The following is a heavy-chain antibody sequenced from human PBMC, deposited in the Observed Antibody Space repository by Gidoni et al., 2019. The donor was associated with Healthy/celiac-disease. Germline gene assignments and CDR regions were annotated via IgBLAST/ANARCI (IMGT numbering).Heavy chain of an antibody. Sequence: EVQLLESGGGSVQPGGSLRLSCAASGFTFSSYAMSWVRQAPGKGLEWVSAISGSGGSTYYADSVKGRFTISRDNSKNTLYLQMNSLRAEDTAVYYCAKDRAYCGDDCYETSGAFDIWGQGTMVTVSS. V-gene: IGHV3-23*01. CDR3: AKDRAYCGDDCYETSGAFDI. CDR1: GFTFSSYA. D-gene: IGHD2-21*02. J-gene: IGHJ3*02. CDR2: ISGSGGST.